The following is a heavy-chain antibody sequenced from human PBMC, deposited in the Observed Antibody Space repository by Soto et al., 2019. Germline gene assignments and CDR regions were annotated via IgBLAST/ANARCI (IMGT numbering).Heavy chain of an antibody. D-gene: IGHD2-15*01. CDR1: GYTFTESA. CDR2: INAGNDT. CDR3: AGGGVVVPPHGALDI. V-gene: IGHV1-3*01. Sequence: GASVKVSCKASGYTFTESAIHWVRQAPGQRLEWMGWINAGNDTKYSQKFQGRVTITRDTSATTAYMELSSLRSEDTAVYYCAGGGVVVPPHGALDIWGQGTTVTVSS. J-gene: IGHJ3*02.